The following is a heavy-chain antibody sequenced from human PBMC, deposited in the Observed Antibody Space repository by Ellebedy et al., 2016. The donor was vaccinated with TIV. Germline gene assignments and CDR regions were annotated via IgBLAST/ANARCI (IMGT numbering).Heavy chain of an antibody. Sequence: GGSLRLXXAASGFTFSSYAMSWVRQAPGKGLEWVSAISGSGAGTYYADSVKGRFTISRDNSKNTLYLQMNSLRADDTAVYYCAKSGYDILTAYLHWGQGTLVTVAS. CDR3: AKSGYDILTAYLH. CDR2: ISGSGAGT. V-gene: IGHV3-23*01. CDR1: GFTFSSYA. D-gene: IGHD3-9*01. J-gene: IGHJ4*02.